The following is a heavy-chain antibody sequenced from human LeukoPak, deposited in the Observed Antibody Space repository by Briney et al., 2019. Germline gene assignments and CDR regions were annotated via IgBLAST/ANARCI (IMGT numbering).Heavy chain of an antibody. V-gene: IGHV4-34*01. Sequence: PSETLSLTCAVYGGSFSGYYWSWIRQPPGKGLEWIGEINHSGITIYNPSLKTRVTISLHSSENPFSLKLISVTAAGAAVYYCARAKRTYYYGSGRCPQSAFDPWGQGTLVTVSS. CDR3: ARAKRTYYYGSGRCPQSAFDP. J-gene: IGHJ5*02. D-gene: IGHD3-10*01. CDR2: INHSGIT. CDR1: GGSFSGYY.